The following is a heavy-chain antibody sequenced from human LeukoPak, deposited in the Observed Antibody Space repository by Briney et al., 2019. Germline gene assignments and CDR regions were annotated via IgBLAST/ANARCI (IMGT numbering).Heavy chain of an antibody. D-gene: IGHD3-22*01. CDR2: ISSSGSTI. CDR1: GFTFSDYY. CDR3: ARDKELLYYYDSSGPSDY. Sequence: PGGSLRLSCAASGFTFSDYYMGWIRQAPGKGLEWVSYISSSGSTIYYADSVKGRFTISRDNAKNSLYLQMNSLRAEDTAVYYCARDKELLYYYDSSGPSDYWGQGTLVTVSS. J-gene: IGHJ4*02. V-gene: IGHV3-11*01.